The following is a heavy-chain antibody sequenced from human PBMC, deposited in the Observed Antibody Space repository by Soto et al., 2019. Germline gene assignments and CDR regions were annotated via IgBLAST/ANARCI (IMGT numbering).Heavy chain of an antibody. CDR2: VTSDGSNK. V-gene: IGHV3-30-3*01. J-gene: IGHJ3*01. CDR1: GFTFSTYA. Sequence: GGSLRLSCAASGFTFSTYALHWVRQAPGKGLEWVETVTSDGSNKYHADSVEGRFTISRDDSKNTLYLQLNSLRAEDTAVYYCGRITMKTSVDTFDFWGQGTMVTVSS. D-gene: IGHD3-22*01. CDR3: GRITMKTSVDTFDF.